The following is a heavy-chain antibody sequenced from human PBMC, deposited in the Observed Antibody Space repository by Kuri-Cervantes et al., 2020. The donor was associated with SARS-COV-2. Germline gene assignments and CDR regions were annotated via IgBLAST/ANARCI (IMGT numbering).Heavy chain of an antibody. CDR3: ARDMGDRLLWFGELLY. CDR2: ISAYNGNT. CDR1: GYTFTSYG. J-gene: IGHJ4*02. V-gene: IGHV1-18*04. D-gene: IGHD3-10*01. Sequence: ASVKVSCKASGYTFTSYGISWVRQAPGQGLEWMGWISAYNGNTNYAQKLQGRVTMTTDTSTSTAYMELRGLRSDDTAVYYCARDMGDRLLWFGELLYWGQGTLVTVSS.